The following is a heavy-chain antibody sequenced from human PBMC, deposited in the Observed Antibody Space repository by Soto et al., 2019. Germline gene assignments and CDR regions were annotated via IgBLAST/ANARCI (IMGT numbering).Heavy chain of an antibody. D-gene: IGHD4-4*01. CDR3: ARDPSTINKLIGVWFDP. J-gene: IGHJ5*02. V-gene: IGHV1-69*13. CDR2: IKPISDIT. CDR1: GDTFGSFT. Sequence: SVKVSCKASGDTFGSFTINWVRQAPGQGLEWMGGIKPISDITNYAQRFQGRVTFTADASTSTVYLELSSLRSEDTAMYYCARDPSTINKLIGVWFDPWGQGTLVTVSS.